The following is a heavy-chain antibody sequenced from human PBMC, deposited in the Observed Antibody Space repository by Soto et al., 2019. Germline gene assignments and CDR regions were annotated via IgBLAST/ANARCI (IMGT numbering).Heavy chain of an antibody. CDR3: AAGVTYDGNFDI. CDR1: GFTFTSSA. J-gene: IGHJ3*02. Sequence: QMQLVQSGPEVKKPGTSVKVSCKASGFTFTSSAMQRVRQARGQRLEWIGWIVVGSGNTNYAQKFQERVSITRDMSTRTAYMEMSSLRSEDTGVYYCAAGVTYDGNFDIWGQGKMVTVSS. V-gene: IGHV1-58*02. D-gene: IGHD5-12*01. CDR2: IVVGSGNT.